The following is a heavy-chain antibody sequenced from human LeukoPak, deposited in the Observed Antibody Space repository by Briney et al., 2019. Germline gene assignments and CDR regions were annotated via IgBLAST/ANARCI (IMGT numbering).Heavy chain of an antibody. CDR3: AREGIYDSSGYYPYYFDY. Sequence: ASVKVSCKDSGYTFTGYYMHWVRQAPAQGLEWMGGINHGSGGTDNAQKFKGRVTMTRDTSISTAYMELSRLRSDDTAVYYCAREGIYDSSGYYPYYFDYWGQGTLVTVS. CDR2: INHGSGGT. J-gene: IGHJ4*02. V-gene: IGHV1-2*02. D-gene: IGHD3-22*01. CDR1: GYTFTGYY.